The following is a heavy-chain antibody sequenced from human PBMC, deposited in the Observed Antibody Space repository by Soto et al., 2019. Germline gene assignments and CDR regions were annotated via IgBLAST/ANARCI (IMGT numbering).Heavy chain of an antibody. Sequence: SGPTLVNPTPTLTLTCTFSGFSLSPSGMCVSWIRQPPGKALEWLALIDWDDDKYYSTSLKTRLTIYKDTSKNQVVLTMTNMDPVDTATYYCARIRDSSGWYSWFDPWGKGTLVTVSS. CDR2: IDWDDDK. CDR1: GFSLSPSGMC. D-gene: IGHD6-19*01. J-gene: IGHJ5*02. CDR3: ARIRDSSGWYSWFDP. V-gene: IGHV2-70*01.